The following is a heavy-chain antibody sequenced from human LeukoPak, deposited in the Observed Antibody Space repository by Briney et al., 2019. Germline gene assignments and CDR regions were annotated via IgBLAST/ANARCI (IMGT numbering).Heavy chain of an antibody. J-gene: IGHJ4*02. CDR1: GYTFTSYY. CDR3: ARDILTGYYPTY. D-gene: IGHD3-9*01. Sequence: ASVKVSCRASGYTFTSYYMHWVRQAPGQGFEWMGIINPSGGSTSYAQKFQGRVTMTRDTSTSTVYMELSSLRSEDTAVYYCARDILTGYYPTYWGQGTLVTVSS. V-gene: IGHV1-46*01. CDR2: INPSGGST.